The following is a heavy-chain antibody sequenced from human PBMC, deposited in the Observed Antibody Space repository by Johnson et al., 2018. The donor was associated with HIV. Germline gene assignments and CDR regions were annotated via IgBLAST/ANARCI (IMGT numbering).Heavy chain of an antibody. Sequence: VQLVESGGGLVRPGRSLRLSCAASGFTVSSNYMSWVRQAPGKGLEWVSVIYSGGSTYYADSVKGRFTISRDNSKNTLYLQMNSLRAEDTAVYYCARDADKDLWFGESADAFDIWGQGTMVTVSS. CDR2: IYSGGST. CDR3: ARDADKDLWFGESADAFDI. CDR1: GFTVSSNY. V-gene: IGHV3-66*01. J-gene: IGHJ3*02. D-gene: IGHD3-10*01.